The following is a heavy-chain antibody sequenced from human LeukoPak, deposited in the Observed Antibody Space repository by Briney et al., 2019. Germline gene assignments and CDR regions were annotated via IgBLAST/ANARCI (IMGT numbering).Heavy chain of an antibody. V-gene: IGHV3-30*02. D-gene: IGHD5-18*01. CDR3: AKGPRGYSYGYGGDY. J-gene: IGHJ4*02. CDR1: GFTFSSYG. CDR2: IRYDGSNK. Sequence: PGGSLRLSCAASGFTFSSYGMHWVRQAPGKGLGWVAFIRYDGSNKYYADSVKGRFTISRDNSKNTLYLQMNSLRAEDTAVYYCAKGPRGYSYGYGGDYWGQGTLVTVSS.